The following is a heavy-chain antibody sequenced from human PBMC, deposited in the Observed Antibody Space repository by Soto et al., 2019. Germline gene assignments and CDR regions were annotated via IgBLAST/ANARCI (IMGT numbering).Heavy chain of an antibody. V-gene: IGHV1-69*01. J-gene: IGHJ6*02. CDR1: GGTFSSYA. CDR2: IIPIFGTA. Sequence: QVQLVQSGAEVKKPGSSVKVSCKASGGTFSSYAISGVRQAPGQGLEWMGGIIPIFGTANYAQKFQGRVTSTADESTSTAYMELSSLRSEDTAVYYCARVPRGSSGYYYYYGMDVWGQGTTVTVSS. CDR3: ARVPRGSSGYYYYYGMDV. D-gene: IGHD3-22*01.